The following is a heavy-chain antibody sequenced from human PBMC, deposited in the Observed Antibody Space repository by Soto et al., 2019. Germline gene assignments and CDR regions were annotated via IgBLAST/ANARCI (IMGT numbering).Heavy chain of an antibody. CDR3: VKDRGRSYKDFDY. CDR2: INYNGDST. Sequence: EVQLVESGGGLVQPGGSLRLSCSASGFTFSNHAMHWVRQAPGKGLEYVSAINYNGDSTYYADSVKGRFTISRDNSRNTLYLHMSGLRAEDTAVYYCVKDRGRSYKDFDYWGQGTLVTVSS. D-gene: IGHD3-16*01. V-gene: IGHV3-64D*06. J-gene: IGHJ4*02. CDR1: GFTFSNHA.